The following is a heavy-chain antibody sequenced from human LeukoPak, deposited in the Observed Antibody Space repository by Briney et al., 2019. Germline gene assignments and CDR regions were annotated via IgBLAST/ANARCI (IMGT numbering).Heavy chain of an antibody. CDR1: GGSINTANYC. CDR3: ARQRADYYYYYVDV. CDR2: IYYSETT. J-gene: IGHJ6*03. Sequence: SETLSLTCTVSGGSINTANYCWGWLRQPPGKGLEWIGSIYYSETTYDNPSLKSRVTISIETSKNQFSLRLSSVTASDTAVYYCARQRADYYYYYVDVWGEGTTVAVS. V-gene: IGHV4-39*01.